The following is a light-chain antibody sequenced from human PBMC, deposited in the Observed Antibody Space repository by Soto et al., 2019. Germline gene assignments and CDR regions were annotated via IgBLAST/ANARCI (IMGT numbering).Light chain of an antibody. CDR2: EVS. V-gene: IGLV2-14*01. CDR3: ISYTSGSTLYV. Sequence: QSALTQPASVSGSPRQSITISCTGTSSDVGGYNYVSWYQQHPGKAPKLMIYEVSNRPSGISNRFSGSKSGNTASLTISGLQAEDEADYYCISYTSGSTLYVFGTGTKVTVL. J-gene: IGLJ1*01. CDR1: SSDVGGYNY.